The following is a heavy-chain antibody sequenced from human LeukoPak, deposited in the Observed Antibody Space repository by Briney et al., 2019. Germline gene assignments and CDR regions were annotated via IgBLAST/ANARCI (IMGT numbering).Heavy chain of an antibody. CDR1: GFTFSSYW. CDR2: INSDGSST. D-gene: IGHD3-22*01. Sequence: GGSLRLSCAASGFTFSSYWMHWVRQAPGKGLVWVSRINSDGSSTSYADSVKGRFTISRDNAKNTLYLQMNSLRAEDTAVYYCARDEEGYYDSSGYYPPGYWGQGTLVTVSS. CDR3: ARDEEGYYDSSGYYPPGY. J-gene: IGHJ4*02. V-gene: IGHV3-74*01.